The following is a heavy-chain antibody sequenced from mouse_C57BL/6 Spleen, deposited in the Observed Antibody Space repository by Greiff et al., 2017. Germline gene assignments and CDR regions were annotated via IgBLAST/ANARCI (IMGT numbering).Heavy chain of an antibody. Sequence: QVQLKQSGAELVRPGTSVKVSCKASGYAFTNYLIEWVKQRPGQGLEWIGVINPGSGGTNYNEKFKGKATLTADKSSSTAYMQLSSLTSEDSAVXFCARCYYGCGYYFDYWGQGTTLTVSS. CDR2: INPGSGGT. D-gene: IGHD1-1*01. CDR1: GYAFTNYL. J-gene: IGHJ2*01. CDR3: ARCYYGCGYYFDY. V-gene: IGHV1-54*01.